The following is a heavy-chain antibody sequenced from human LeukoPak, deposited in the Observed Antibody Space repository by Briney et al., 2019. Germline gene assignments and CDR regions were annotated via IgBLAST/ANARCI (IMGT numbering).Heavy chain of an antibody. CDR2: ISSSSSTI. CDR1: GFTFSSYS. D-gene: IGHD3-16*02. CDR3: VSFGGVIGIDY. V-gene: IGHV3-48*04. Sequence: GGSLRLSCAASGFTFSSYSMNWVRQAPGKGLEWVSYISSSSSTIYYADSVKGRFTISRDNAKNSLYLQMNSLRAEDTAVYYCVSFGGVIGIDYWGQGTLVTVSS. J-gene: IGHJ4*02.